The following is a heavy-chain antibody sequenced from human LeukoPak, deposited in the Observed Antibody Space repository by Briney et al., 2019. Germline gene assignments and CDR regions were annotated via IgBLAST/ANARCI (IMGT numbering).Heavy chain of an antibody. D-gene: IGHD2-2*01. V-gene: IGHV1-18*01. J-gene: IGHJ6*02. Sequence: ASVKVSCKASGYTFTSYGISWVRQAPGQGLEWMGWISAYNGNTNYAQKLQGRVTMTTDTSTSTAYMELRSLRPDDTAVYYCARLHPDLAPYCSSTSCYSYYYYGMDVWGQGTTVTVSS. CDR2: ISAYNGNT. CDR3: ARLHPDLAPYCSSTSCYSYYYYGMDV. CDR1: GYTFTSYG.